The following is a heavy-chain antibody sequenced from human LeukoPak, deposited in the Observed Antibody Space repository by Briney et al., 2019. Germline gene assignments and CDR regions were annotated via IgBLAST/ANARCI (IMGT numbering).Heavy chain of an antibody. CDR2: ISSSGDNT. D-gene: IGHD2-21*01. CDR3: ARLTGGDCYRDFSDY. V-gene: IGHV3-23*01. Sequence: GGSLRLSCAASGFTYSSYAMSWVRQAPGKGLEWVSAISSSGDNTYYPDSVKGRFTISRDNSKNTLYLQTNSLRAEDTAIYYCARLTGGDCYRDFSDYWGQGTLVAVSS. J-gene: IGHJ4*02. CDR1: GFTYSSYA.